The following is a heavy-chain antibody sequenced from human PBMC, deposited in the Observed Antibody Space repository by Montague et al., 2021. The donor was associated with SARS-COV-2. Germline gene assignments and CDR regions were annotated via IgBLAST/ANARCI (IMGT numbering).Heavy chain of an antibody. J-gene: IGHJ4*02. CDR1: GFSLSTTGVG. D-gene: IGHD3-22*01. V-gene: IGHV2-5*02. CDR2: IYWDDDK. CDR3: AHRIARHYDTSAYFWCPFDF. Sequence: PALVKPTQTLTLTCTFSGFSLSTTGVGVGWIRQPPGKALERLALIYWDDDKRYSPSLKSRLTITRDTSKNQVVLTMTNMDPVDTATYYCAHRIARHYDTSAYFWCPFDFWGRGTLVTVSS.